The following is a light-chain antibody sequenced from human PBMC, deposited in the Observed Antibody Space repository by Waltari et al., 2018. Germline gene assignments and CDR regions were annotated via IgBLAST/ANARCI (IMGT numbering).Light chain of an antibody. CDR2: SSN. J-gene: IGLJ3*02. CDR3: AAWDDSLNGPWV. CDR1: SPNIGRNP. Sequence: QSVLTQPPSASGTPGPRVATPCSGRSPNIGRNPVHCYQQLPGTAPKPLIYSSNQRPSGVPDRFSGSKSGTSATLAISGLQSEDEADYYCAAWDDSLNGPWVFGGGTKLTVL. V-gene: IGLV1-44*01.